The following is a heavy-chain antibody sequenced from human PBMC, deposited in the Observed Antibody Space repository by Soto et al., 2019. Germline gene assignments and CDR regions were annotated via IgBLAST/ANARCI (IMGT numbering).Heavy chain of an antibody. V-gene: IGHV1-69*01. J-gene: IGHJ6*02. CDR2: IIPIFGTA. D-gene: IGHD4-17*01. CDR1: GGTFSSYA. Sequence: QVQLVQSGAEVKKPGSSVKVSCKASGGTFSSYAISWVRQAPGQGLEWMGGIIPIFGTANYAQKFQGRVTITADESTSTAYMELSSLRSEDMAVYYCAAGAFYGVNYYYYGMDVWGQGTTVTVSS. CDR3: AAGAFYGVNYYYYGMDV.